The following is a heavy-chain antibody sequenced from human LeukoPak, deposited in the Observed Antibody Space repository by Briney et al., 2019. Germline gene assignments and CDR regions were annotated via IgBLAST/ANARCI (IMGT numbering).Heavy chain of an antibody. CDR1: DGSIRTYY. CDR2: IYYRGDI. D-gene: IGHD3-22*01. J-gene: IGHJ4*02. V-gene: IGHV4-4*08. Sequence: SETLSLTCSVSDGSIRTYYWSWIRQSPGQGLEWIGNIYYRGDINYNPSLKSRVTISVDMSKNHFSLKLNSVTAADTAIYYCARETRNYYDGSAYYSFDYWGQGTLVTVSS. CDR3: ARETRNYYDGSAYYSFDY.